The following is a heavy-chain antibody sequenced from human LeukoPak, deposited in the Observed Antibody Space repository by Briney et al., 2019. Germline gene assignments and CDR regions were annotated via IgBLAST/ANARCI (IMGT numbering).Heavy chain of an antibody. V-gene: IGHV3-7*02. D-gene: IGHD6-25*01. J-gene: IGHJ3*02. Sequence: GGSLRLSCAASGLTLSSHWMSWVRQAPGKGPEGVANIKGDGSEKYYVDSVKGRFTISRDNAKNSLYLQMNSLRAEDTAVYYCARVYSSARGAFDIWGQGTMVTVSS. CDR3: ARVYSSARGAFDI. CDR2: IKGDGSEK. CDR1: GLTLSSHW.